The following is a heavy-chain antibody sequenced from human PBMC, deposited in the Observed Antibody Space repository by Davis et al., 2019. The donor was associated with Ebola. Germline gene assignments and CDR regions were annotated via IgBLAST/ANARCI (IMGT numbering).Heavy chain of an antibody. CDR3: ARKAAYFYSFDY. D-gene: IGHD3-16*01. CDR2: IIPIFGTA. Sequence: AASVKVSCKASGGTFSSYAISWVRQAPGQGLEWMGGIIPIFGTANYAQNFQGRVTMTRDTSTTTVYMELSSLRSEDTAVYYCARKAAYFYSFDYWGQGTLVTVSS. CDR1: GGTFSSYA. V-gene: IGHV1-69*05. J-gene: IGHJ4*02.